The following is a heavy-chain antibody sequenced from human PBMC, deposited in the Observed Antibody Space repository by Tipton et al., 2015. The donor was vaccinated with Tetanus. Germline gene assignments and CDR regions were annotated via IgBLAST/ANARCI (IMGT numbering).Heavy chain of an antibody. CDR2: GWDDGSKQ. Sequence: SLRLSCAASGFTFNGYGMHWVRQAPGTGLEWLALGWDDGSKQYYADSVKGRFTISRDNSKNTGDLQMNNWRDEDTAVYYFATERSLVCLGPVASWGQGSLVSVSS. V-gene: IGHV3-33*01. CDR1: GFTFNGYG. D-gene: IGHD3-3*01. J-gene: IGHJ4*02. CDR3: ATERSLVCLGPVAS.